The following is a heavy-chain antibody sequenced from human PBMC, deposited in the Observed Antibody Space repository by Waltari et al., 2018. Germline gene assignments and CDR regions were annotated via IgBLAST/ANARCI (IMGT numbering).Heavy chain of an antibody. CDR2: IYPADSET. CDR1: GYNFGNYW. J-gene: IGHJ4*02. V-gene: IGHV5-51*01. CDR3: ARHYQGSGSAAY. D-gene: IGHD3-10*01. Sequence: EVQLVQSGAEVKKPGESLTFSCKASGYNFGNYWIGWVRQMPGKGLEWMGLIYPADSETTYSPSFQGQVTISADKSVATAYLRWSSLKPSDSTIYYCARHYQGSGSAAYWGQGTLVTVSS.